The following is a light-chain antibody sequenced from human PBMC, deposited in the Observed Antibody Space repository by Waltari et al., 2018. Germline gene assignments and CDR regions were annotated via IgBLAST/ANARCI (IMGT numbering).Light chain of an antibody. CDR3: QQRSDWLVT. J-gene: IGKJ4*01. CDR2: DAL. CDR1: QSVYSF. V-gene: IGKV3-11*01. Sequence: EIVLTQSPATLSFSPGERATLSCRASQSVYSFLAWYQHKPGQAPRLLIFDALNRATGIPARFSGSGSGTDFTLTISSLEPEDFAVYYCQQRSDWLVTFGGGTRVEIK.